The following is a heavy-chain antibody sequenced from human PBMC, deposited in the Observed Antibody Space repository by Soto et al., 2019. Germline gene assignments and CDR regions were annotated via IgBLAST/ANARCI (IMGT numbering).Heavy chain of an antibody. D-gene: IGHD4-4*01. CDR1: GYTFTSHY. Sequence: GASVKVSCKASGYTFTSHYMHWVRQAPGQGLEWMGIINPSGGSTSYAQKFQGRVTMTRDTSTSTVYMELSSLRSEDTAVYYCARSTVTTPYFDYWGQGTLVTVSS. V-gene: IGHV1-46*01. J-gene: IGHJ4*02. CDR2: INPSGGST. CDR3: ARSTVTTPYFDY.